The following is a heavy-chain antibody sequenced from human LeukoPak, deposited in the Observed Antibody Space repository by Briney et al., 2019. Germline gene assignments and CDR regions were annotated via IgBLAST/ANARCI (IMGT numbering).Heavy chain of an antibody. J-gene: IGHJ3*02. CDR1: GGSIISYY. V-gene: IGHV4-59*08. CDR2: VFQSGST. Sequence: SETLSLPCTVSGGSIISYYWRWFRRPPGREREGMGYVFQSGSTNYNPSLKSRATISVDRTKNQFSLKLSSVTAADTAVYYCGRHGGVTMVRGVLVDGFDIWGQGTMVTVSS. CDR3: GRHGGVTMVRGVLVDGFDI. D-gene: IGHD3-10*01.